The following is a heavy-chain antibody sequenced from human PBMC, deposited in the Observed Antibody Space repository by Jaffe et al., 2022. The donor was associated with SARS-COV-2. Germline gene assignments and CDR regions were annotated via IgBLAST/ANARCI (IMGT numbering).Heavy chain of an antibody. Sequence: EVQLAESGGGLVQPGGSLRLSCAASGFTFSTYWMHWVRQAPGKGLEWVSRIRGDSSVITYADSVRGRFTISRDNAKNTLYLQMNSLRTEDSAVYYCARDLVTVMTPGDDFDYWGQGTLVTVSS. V-gene: IGHV3-74*01. CDR2: IRGDSSVI. CDR1: GFTFSTYW. CDR3: ARDLVTVMTPGDDFDY. D-gene: IGHD4-4*01. J-gene: IGHJ4*02.